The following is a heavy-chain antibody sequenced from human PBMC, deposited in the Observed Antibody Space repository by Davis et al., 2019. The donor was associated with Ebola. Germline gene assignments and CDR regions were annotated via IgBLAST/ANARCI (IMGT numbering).Heavy chain of an antibody. CDR3: ARDRGWLQFDY. V-gene: IGHV3-74*01. CDR1: GFSFNNYH. D-gene: IGHD5-24*01. CDR2: INPAGTYT. Sequence: PGGSLRLSCAASGFSFNNYHMHWVRQLPGKGLVWVSYINPAGTYTDYVDSVRGRFTISRDNAKNTLYLQMNSLRAEDTAVYYCARDRGWLQFDYWGQGTLVTVSS. J-gene: IGHJ4*02.